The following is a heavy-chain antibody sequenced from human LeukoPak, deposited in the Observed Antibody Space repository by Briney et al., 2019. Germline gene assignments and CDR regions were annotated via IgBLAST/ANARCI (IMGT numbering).Heavy chain of an antibody. J-gene: IGHJ4*02. Sequence: SETLSLTCTVSGGSINSYYWSWIRQPAGKGLEWIGRIYSSGSTNYNPSLKSRVSISADTSKNQFSLKLRSVTAADTAVYYCVIGVGWQPDYWGQGALVTVSS. D-gene: IGHD2-15*01. CDR2: IYSSGST. CDR1: GGSINSYY. CDR3: VIGVGWQPDY. V-gene: IGHV4-4*07.